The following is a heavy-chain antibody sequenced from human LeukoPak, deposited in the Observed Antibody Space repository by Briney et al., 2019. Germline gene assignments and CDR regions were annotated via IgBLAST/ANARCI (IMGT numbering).Heavy chain of an antibody. D-gene: IGHD3-22*01. J-gene: IGHJ4*02. CDR1: GFTFSTYG. V-gene: IGHV3-30*18. CDR3: AKGYYDTSGYLDY. Sequence: GGSLRLSCAASGFTFSTYGMHWVRQAPGKGLEWAAVISYDGSKKYYADSVKGRFTISRDNSESTLYLQMNSLRVEDTAVYYCAKGYYDTSGYLDYWGQGILVTVSS. CDR2: ISYDGSKK.